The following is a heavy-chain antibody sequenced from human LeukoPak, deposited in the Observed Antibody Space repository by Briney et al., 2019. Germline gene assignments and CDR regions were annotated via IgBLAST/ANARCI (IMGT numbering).Heavy chain of an antibody. Sequence: ASVKVSCKASGYTFTRYYMLGVRQAPGQGLEWMGWINPNSGSTNYAQKFQGRVTMTRDTSNSTAHMELRSLRSDDTAVYYCARVGDDILTGYYINLPDYWGQGTLVTVSS. CDR1: GYTFTRYY. J-gene: IGHJ4*02. V-gene: IGHV1-2*02. CDR2: INPNSGST. CDR3: ARVGDDILTGYYINLPDY. D-gene: IGHD3-9*01.